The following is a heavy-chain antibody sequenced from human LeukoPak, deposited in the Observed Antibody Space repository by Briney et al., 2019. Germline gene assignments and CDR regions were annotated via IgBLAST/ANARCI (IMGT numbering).Heavy chain of an antibody. CDR2: IYWDDDK. J-gene: IGHJ3*02. V-gene: IGHV2-5*02. CDR3: AHRRYGGNSDAFDI. Sequence: SGPTLVKPTQTLTLTCTFSGFSLSTSGVGVGWIRQPPGKALEWLALIYWDDDKRYSPSLKSRLTSTKDTSKNQVVLTMTNMDPVDTATYYCAHRRYGGNSDAFDIWGQGTMVTVSS. CDR1: GFSLSTSGVG. D-gene: IGHD4-23*01.